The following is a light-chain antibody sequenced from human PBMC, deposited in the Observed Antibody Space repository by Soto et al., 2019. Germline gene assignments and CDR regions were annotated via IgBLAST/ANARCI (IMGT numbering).Light chain of an antibody. J-gene: IGKJ4*01. V-gene: IGKV3-11*01. CDR3: QHRAGWPPALT. CDR1: ESVSNS. CDR2: NAS. Sequence: ETVLTQSPATLSLSPGERATLSYRASESVSNSLAWYQHKPGQAPRLLIYNASNRATGIPARFSGSGSGTDFTLTISSLEPEDFAVYFCQHRAGWPPALTFGGGTKVDIK.